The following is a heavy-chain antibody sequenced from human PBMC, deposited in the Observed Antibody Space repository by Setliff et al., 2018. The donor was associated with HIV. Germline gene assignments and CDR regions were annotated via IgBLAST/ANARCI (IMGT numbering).Heavy chain of an antibody. Sequence: PSETLSLTCTVSGGSISSSSYYWAWIRQPPGKGLEYIGRVYFSGRAYYNPSLKSRVTISLDTSKNQFSLKLSSVTAADTAVYYCARLEYYYYMDVWGNGTTVTVSS. CDR1: GGSISSSSYY. V-gene: IGHV4-39*01. CDR3: ARLEYYYYMDV. J-gene: IGHJ6*03. CDR2: VYFSGRA.